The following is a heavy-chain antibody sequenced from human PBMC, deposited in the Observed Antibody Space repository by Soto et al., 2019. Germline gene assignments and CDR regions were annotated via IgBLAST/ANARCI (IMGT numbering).Heavy chain of an antibody. J-gene: IGHJ4*02. D-gene: IGHD3-10*01. CDR2: IKSRADGGET. Sequence: GGSLRLSCAASGFTFTRYAMSWVRQAPGKGLEWVSAIKSRADGGETHYATPVRGRFTVSRDDSKSTLYLQINSLTTEDTAVYYCATMDLRQYYFAYWGQGTLVTVSS. CDR1: GFTFTRYA. CDR3: ATMDLRQYYFAY. V-gene: IGHV3-15*06.